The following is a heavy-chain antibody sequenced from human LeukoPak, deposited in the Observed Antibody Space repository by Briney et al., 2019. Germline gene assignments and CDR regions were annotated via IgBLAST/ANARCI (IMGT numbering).Heavy chain of an antibody. Sequence: SETLSLTCTVSGGSFTTYSWSWIRQPPGKGLDWIGDVHSNGNNNYNPSLKNRVTMSIDTSRDQSSLTLTSVTAAVTAIFYCARWIQLWSYWHFDLWGRGNLVTVSS. CDR3: ARWIQLWSYWHFDL. CDR1: GGSFTTYS. V-gene: IGHV4-4*08. CDR2: VHSNGNN. D-gene: IGHD5-18*01. J-gene: IGHJ2*01.